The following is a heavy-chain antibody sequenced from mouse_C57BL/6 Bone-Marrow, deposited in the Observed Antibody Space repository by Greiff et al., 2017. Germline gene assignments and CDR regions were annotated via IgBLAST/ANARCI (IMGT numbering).Heavy chain of an antibody. CDR2: ISNGGGST. D-gene: IGHD2-3*01. Sequence: EVKVVESGGGLVQPGGSLKLSCAASGFTFSDYCMYWVRQTPEKRLEWVAYISNGGGSTYYPDTVKGRFTISRDNAKNTLYLQMSRLKSEDTAMYYCASHDGYYCWFAYWGQGTLVTVSA. CDR3: ASHDGYYCWFAY. CDR1: GFTFSDYC. J-gene: IGHJ3*01. V-gene: IGHV5-12*01.